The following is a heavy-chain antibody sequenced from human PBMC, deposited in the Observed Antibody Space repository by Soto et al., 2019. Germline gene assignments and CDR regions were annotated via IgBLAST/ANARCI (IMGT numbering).Heavy chain of an antibody. D-gene: IGHD2-21*02. CDR1: GGTFSSYA. CDR2: IIPIFGTA. J-gene: IGHJ4*02. CDR3: AREPYGGNSDYFDY. V-gene: IGHV1-69*12. Sequence: QVQLVQSGAEVKKPGSSVKVSCKASGGTFSSYAISWVRQAPGQGLEWMGGIIPIFGTANYAQKFQGRVTITADESTSTADMELSSLRSEDTAVYYCAREPYGGNSDYFDYWGQGTLVTVSS.